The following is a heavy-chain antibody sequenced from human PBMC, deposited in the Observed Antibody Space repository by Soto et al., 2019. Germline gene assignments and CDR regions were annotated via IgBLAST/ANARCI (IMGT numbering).Heavy chain of an antibody. CDR3: ARGSPNYDFDH. V-gene: IGHV1-46*03. D-gene: IGHD1-7*01. CDR2: INPSGGGT. Sequence: QVQLVQSGAEVKKPGASVKVSCKASGYTFTIYYMHWVRQAPGQGLAWMGLINPSGGGTSYAQNFQGRVTMTRDTSTSTVYMELSSLRSEDTAVYYCARGSPNYDFDHWGQGTLVTVSS. J-gene: IGHJ4*02. CDR1: GYTFTIYY.